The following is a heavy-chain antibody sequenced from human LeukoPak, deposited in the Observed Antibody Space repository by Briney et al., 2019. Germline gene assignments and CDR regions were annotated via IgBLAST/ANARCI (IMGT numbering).Heavy chain of an antibody. J-gene: IGHJ6*02. V-gene: IGHV3-23*01. D-gene: IGHD4-17*01. Sequence: PGGSLRLSCAASGFTFSSYAMSWVRQAPGKGLEWVSAISGSGGSTYYADSVKGRFTISRDNSKNTLYLQMNSLRAEDTAVYYCAKDTVTTHYYYYYGMDVWGQGTTVTVSS. CDR1: GFTFSSYA. CDR3: AKDTVTTHYYYYYGMDV. CDR2: ISGSGGST.